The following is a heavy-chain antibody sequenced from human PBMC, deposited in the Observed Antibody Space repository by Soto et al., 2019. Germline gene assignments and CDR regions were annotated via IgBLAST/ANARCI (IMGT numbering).Heavy chain of an antibody. J-gene: IGHJ5*02. CDR3: ARVLWSTVSPTRDSWFAP. CDR2: IYSSGST. Sequence: ASETLSLTCTVSGGSISSGGYYWSWIRQHPGKGLEWIGYIYSSGSTFYNPSLKSRVTISVDTSKNQFSLNLNSVTAADTAVYYCARVLWSTVSPTRDSWFAPWGQGALVTVSS. CDR1: GGSISSGGYY. V-gene: IGHV4-31*03. D-gene: IGHD4-17*01.